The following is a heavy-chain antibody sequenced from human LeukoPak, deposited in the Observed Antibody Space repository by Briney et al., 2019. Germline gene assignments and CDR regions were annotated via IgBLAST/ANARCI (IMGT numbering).Heavy chain of an antibody. CDR2: IIPIFGTA. V-gene: IGHV1-69*05. CDR3: ARVNSGSYSLDY. Sequence: SVKVSCKASGGTFSSYAISWVRQAPGQGLEWMGGIIPIFGTANYAQKFQGRVTITTDESTSTAYMELSSLRSEDTAVYYCARVNSGSYSLDYWGQGTLVTVYS. D-gene: IGHD1-26*01. CDR1: GGTFSSYA. J-gene: IGHJ4*02.